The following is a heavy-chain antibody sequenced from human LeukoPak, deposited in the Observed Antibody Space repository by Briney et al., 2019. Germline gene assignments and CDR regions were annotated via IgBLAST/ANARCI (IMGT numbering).Heavy chain of an antibody. CDR3: ARHFYGSGSDSQFDY. V-gene: IGHV5-10-1*01. Sequence: GESLRISCEGFGYSFTNYWISWVRQVPGKGLEWMGRIDPNDSYTKYSPSFQGHVTISADKSITTAYLQWSSLKASDTAMYYCARHFYGSGSDSQFDYWGQGTLLTVSS. J-gene: IGHJ4*02. D-gene: IGHD3-10*01. CDR2: IDPNDSYT. CDR1: GYSFTNYW.